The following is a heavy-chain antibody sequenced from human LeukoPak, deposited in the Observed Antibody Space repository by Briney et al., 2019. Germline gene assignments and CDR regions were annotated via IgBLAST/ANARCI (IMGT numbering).Heavy chain of an antibody. CDR3: AKGGIQLGHY. CDR1: GFTFSSYA. Sequence: GGSLRLSCAASGFTFSSYAMHWVRQAPGKGLEWVAVISYDGSNKYYADSVKGRFTISRDNSKNTLYLQMNSLRAEDTAVYYCAKGGIQLGHYWGQGTLVTVSS. D-gene: IGHD5-18*01. J-gene: IGHJ4*02. CDR2: ISYDGSNK. V-gene: IGHV3-30-3*01.